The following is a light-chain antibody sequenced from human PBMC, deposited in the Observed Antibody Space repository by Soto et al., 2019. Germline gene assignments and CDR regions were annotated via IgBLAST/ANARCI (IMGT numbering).Light chain of an antibody. V-gene: IGLV3-1*01. Sequence: SYELTQPPSVSVSPGQTASITCSGDKLGDKYACWYQQKPGQSPVLVIYQDSKRPSGIPERFSGSNSGSTATLTISGTQAMDEADYYCQAWDSSTLYVFGTGTKLTVL. CDR1: KLGDKY. CDR3: QAWDSSTLYV. CDR2: QDS. J-gene: IGLJ1*01.